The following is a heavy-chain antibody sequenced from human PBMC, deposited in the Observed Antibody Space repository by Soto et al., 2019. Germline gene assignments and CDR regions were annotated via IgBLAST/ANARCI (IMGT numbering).Heavy chain of an antibody. J-gene: IGHJ6*02. CDR1: GYSFTSYW. V-gene: IGHV5-51*01. Sequence: PGESLKISCKGSGYSFTSYWIGWVRQMPGKGLEWMGIIYPGHSDTRYSPSFQGQVTISADKSISTAYLQWSSLKASDTAMYYCARGGGEQLVPPYYYGMDVWGQGTTVTVSS. CDR2: IYPGHSDT. D-gene: IGHD6-6*01. CDR3: ARGGGEQLVPPYYYGMDV.